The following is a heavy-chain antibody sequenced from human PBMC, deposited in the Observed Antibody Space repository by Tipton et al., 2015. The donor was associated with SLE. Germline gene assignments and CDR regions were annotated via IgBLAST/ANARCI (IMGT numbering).Heavy chain of an antibody. Sequence: TLSLTCTVSGGSISSHYWSWIRQPPGKGLEWIGYIFYSGGTNYNPSLKSRVTISVDTSNNHFSLELSSVTAADTAVYYCATHGYSSSGRDHWGQGTLVTVSS. CDR2: IFYSGGT. J-gene: IGHJ5*02. CDR1: GGSISSHY. V-gene: IGHV4-59*11. D-gene: IGHD6-6*01. CDR3: ATHGYSSSGRDH.